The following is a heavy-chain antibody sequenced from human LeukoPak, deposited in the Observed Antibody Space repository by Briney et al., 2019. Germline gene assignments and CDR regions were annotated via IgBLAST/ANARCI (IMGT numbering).Heavy chain of an antibody. J-gene: IGHJ3*02. CDR1: GFTFTSYR. V-gene: IGHV3-48*02. Sequence: GGSLRLSCAASGFTFTSYRMNWVRQAPGKGLEWVSYISIGSTTIYYADSVKGRFTVSRDNAKNSLYLQMNSLRDEDTAVYYCARGDAFDIWGQGTMVTVSS. CDR2: ISIGSTTI. CDR3: ARGDAFDI.